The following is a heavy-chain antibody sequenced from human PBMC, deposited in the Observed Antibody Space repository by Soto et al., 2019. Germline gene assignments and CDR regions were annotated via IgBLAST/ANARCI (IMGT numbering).Heavy chain of an antibody. CDR3: AKDRGGSIAAIP. CDR1: GFTFSGYV. J-gene: IGHJ5*02. V-gene: IGHV3-23*01. CDR2: ISGSGGST. D-gene: IGHD6-13*01. Sequence: EVQLLESGGGVVQPGGSLRLSCAASGFTFSGYVMSWVRQAPGKGLEWVSAISGSGGSTYYADSVKGRFTISRDNSKNTLYLQMNSLRAEDTAVYYCAKDRGGSIAAIPLGQGTLVTVSS.